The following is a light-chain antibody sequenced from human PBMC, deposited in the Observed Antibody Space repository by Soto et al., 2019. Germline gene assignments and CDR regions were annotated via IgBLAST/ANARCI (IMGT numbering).Light chain of an antibody. Sequence: QSALTQPASVSGSPGQSIAISCTGTSGDVGSYNFVSWYQQHPGKAPKLMIYDVSARPPGVSNRFSGSKSGNTASLTISGLQAEDEADYYCSSYTSTSTLVFGGGTK. CDR3: SSYTSTSTLV. J-gene: IGLJ2*01. V-gene: IGLV2-14*01. CDR2: DVS. CDR1: SGDVGSYNF.